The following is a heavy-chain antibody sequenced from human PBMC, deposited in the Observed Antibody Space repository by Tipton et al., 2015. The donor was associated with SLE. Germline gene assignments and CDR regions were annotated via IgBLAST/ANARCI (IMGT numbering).Heavy chain of an antibody. D-gene: IGHD3-10*01. J-gene: IGHJ4*02. Sequence: TLSLTCAVYGGSPSGYYWSWIRQPPGKGLEWIGEINHSGSTNYNPSLKSRVTISVDTSKNQLSLKLTSVTAADTAVYYCATRWDYYGSGSGYYWGQGTLVTVSS. CDR2: INHSGST. V-gene: IGHV4-34*01. CDR3: ATRWDYYGSGSGYY. CDR1: GGSPSGYY.